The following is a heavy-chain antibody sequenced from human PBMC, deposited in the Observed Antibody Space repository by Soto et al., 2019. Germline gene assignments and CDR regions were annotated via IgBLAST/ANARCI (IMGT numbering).Heavy chain of an antibody. D-gene: IGHD2-21*01. CDR1: GGTIKTYT. J-gene: IGHJ5*02. CDR3: ATGEVVPSFPNWLDT. Sequence: VQFVQSGAELKKPGSSARVSCRASGGTIKTYTLSWVRQAPGQGLEWMGAFIPSFPAPNFAQRFKGRLTLTADESTNTGFMELSGLRPEDTALYFCATGEVVPSFPNWLDTWGQGTHVIVSS. V-gene: IGHV1-69*12. CDR2: FIPSFPAP.